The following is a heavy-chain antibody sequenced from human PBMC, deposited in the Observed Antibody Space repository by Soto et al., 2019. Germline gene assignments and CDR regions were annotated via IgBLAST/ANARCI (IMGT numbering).Heavy chain of an antibody. CDR3: AGRYTGNLDY. J-gene: IGHJ4*02. V-gene: IGHV4-59*01. D-gene: IGHD1-26*01. Sequence: SETLSLTCTVSGGSISSYYWSWIRQPPGKGLEWIGYIYYSGSTNYNPSLKSRVTISVDTSKNQFSLKLSSVTAADTAVYYCAGRYTGNLDYWGQGPLVTVSP. CDR1: GGSISSYY. CDR2: IYYSGST.